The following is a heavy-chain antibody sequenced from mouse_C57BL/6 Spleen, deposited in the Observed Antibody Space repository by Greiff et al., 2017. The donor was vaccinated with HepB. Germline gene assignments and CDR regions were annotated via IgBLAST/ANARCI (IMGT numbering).Heavy chain of an antibody. J-gene: IGHJ1*03. V-gene: IGHV5-9-1*02. D-gene: IGHD1-1*01. CDR2: ISSGGDYI. CDR3: TRGVAREWYFDV. Sequence: DVMLVESGEGLVKPGGSLKLSCAASGFTFSSYAMSWVRQTPEKRLEWVAYISSGGDYIYYADTVKGRFTIARDNARNTLYLQMSSLKSEDTAMYYCTRGVAREWYFDVWGTGTTVTVSS. CDR1: GFTFSSYA.